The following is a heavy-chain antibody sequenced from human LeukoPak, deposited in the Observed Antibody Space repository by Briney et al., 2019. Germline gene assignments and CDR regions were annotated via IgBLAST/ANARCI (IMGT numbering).Heavy chain of an antibody. Sequence: SVKVSCKASGGTFSSYAISWVRQAPGQGLEWLGGIIPIFGTANYAQKFQGRVTITTDESTSTAYMELSSLRSEDTAVYYCASGGSHGDDAFDIWGQGTMVIVSS. V-gene: IGHV1-69*05. J-gene: IGHJ3*02. CDR3: ASGGSHGDDAFDI. CDR2: IIPIFGTA. D-gene: IGHD1-26*01. CDR1: GGTFSSYA.